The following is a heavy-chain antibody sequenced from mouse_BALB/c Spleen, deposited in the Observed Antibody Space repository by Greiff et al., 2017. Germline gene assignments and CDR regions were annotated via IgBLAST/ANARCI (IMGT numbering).Heavy chain of an antibody. CDR2: ISSGGSYT. CDR3: ARPHYYGSSTCFAY. CDR1: GFTFSSYA. V-gene: IGHV5-9-4*01. Sequence: VESGGGLVKPGGSLKLSCAASGFTFSSYAMSWVRQSPEKGLEWVAEISSGGSYTYYPDTVTGRFTISRDNAKNTLYLEMSSLRSEDTAMYYCARPHYYGSSTCFAYWGQGTLVTVSA. D-gene: IGHD1-1*01. J-gene: IGHJ3*01.